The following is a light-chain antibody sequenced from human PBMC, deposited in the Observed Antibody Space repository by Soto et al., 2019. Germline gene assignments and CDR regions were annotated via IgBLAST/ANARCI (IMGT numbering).Light chain of an antibody. CDR1: QSLTSS. CDR2: GAS. Sequence: EMVMTQSPVTLSVSPGERATLSCRASQSLTSSLAWYQQKPGQAPRLLMYGASIRATGIPARFSGSGSGTEFTLTINNVQSEDSAVYFCQQYNNWWTFGQGTKVEIK. V-gene: IGKV3-15*01. J-gene: IGKJ1*01. CDR3: QQYNNWWT.